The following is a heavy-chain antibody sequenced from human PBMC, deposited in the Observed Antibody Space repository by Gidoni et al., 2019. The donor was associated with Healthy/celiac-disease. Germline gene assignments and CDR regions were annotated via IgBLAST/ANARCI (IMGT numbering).Heavy chain of an antibody. J-gene: IGHJ4*02. CDR3: ARDSGGDYGDY. V-gene: IGHV3-74*01. D-gene: IGHD2-21*01. CDR2: INSDGSST. Sequence: EVQLVESGGGLVQPGGSLRLSCAAAGFTFSSYWMHWVRRAPGKGLVWVSRINSDGSSTSYADAVKGRFTISRDNAKNTLYLQMNSLRAEDTAVYCCARDSGGDYGDYWGQGTLVTVSS. CDR1: GFTFSSYW.